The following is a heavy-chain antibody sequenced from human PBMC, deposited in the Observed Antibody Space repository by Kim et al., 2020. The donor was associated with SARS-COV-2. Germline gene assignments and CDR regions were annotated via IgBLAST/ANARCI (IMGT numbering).Heavy chain of an antibody. D-gene: IGHD2-2*01. CDR2: ISGGGDST. CDR1: GFTFSTYA. CDR3: ANGGGTSCYVAVDY. J-gene: IGHJ4*02. V-gene: IGHV3-23*01. Sequence: GGSLRLSCAASGFTFSTYAMSWVRQAPGRGLEWVSVISGGGDSTYYADSVKGRFNLSRANSKNTLYLQMNSLRVEDTAVYYCANGGGTSCYVAVDYWGQGILVSV.